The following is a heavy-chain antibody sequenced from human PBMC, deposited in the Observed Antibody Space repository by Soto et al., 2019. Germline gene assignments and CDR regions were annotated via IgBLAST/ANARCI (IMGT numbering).Heavy chain of an antibody. Sequence: QVQLVQSGAEVKNPGASVKVSCKASGYTFTNYDINWVRQATGQGLEWMGWMNAKSGNTGYAQQFQGRVIMTRSTSISTAYMELSSMRSEDTAVYYCVRVYGEIDYWGQGTLVTVSS. D-gene: IGHD4-17*01. CDR1: GYTFTNYD. CDR3: VRVYGEIDY. CDR2: MNAKSGNT. V-gene: IGHV1-8*01. J-gene: IGHJ4*02.